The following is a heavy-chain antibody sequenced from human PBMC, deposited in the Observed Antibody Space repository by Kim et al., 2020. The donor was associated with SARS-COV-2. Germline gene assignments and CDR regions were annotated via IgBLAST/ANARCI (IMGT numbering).Heavy chain of an antibody. D-gene: IGHD2-15*01. V-gene: IGHV3-53*01. J-gene: IGHJ4*02. CDR1: GFTVSSNY. Sequence: GGSLRLSCAASGFTVSSNYMSWVRQAPGKGLEWVSVIYSGGSTYYADSVKGRFTISRDNSKNTLYLQMNSLRAEDTAVYYCARRHCSGGSCQGYFDYWGQGTLVTVSS. CDR2: IYSGGST. CDR3: ARRHCSGGSCQGYFDY.